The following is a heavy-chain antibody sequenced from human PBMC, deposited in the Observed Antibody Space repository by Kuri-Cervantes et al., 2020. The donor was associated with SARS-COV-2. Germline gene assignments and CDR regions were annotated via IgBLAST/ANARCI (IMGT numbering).Heavy chain of an antibody. D-gene: IGHD1-1*01. CDR3: AIGGNYWHA. V-gene: IGHV3-7*01. CDR1: GFTFSNAW. J-gene: IGHJ5*02. CDR2: IGQDGSVE. Sequence: GESLKISCAASGFTFSNAWMSWVRQAPGKGLEWVANIGQDGSVEYYVDSAKGRFTISRDNAKNSLYLQMNSLRTDDMAVYYCAIGGNYWHAWGQGTLVTVSS.